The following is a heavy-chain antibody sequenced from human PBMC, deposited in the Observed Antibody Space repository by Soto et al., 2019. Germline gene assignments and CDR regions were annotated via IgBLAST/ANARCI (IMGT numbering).Heavy chain of an antibody. J-gene: IGHJ4*02. CDR3: ARDGGRHSGGIDY. V-gene: IGHV1-69*01. CDR2: IIPIFGTA. D-gene: IGHD1-26*01. CDR1: GGTFSSYS. Sequence: QVQLVQSGAEVKKPGSSVKVSCKASGGTFSSYSINWVRQAPGQGLEWMGEIIPIFGTANYAQKFQGRVTITADESTSAVYMELSSLRAEDTAVYFCARDGGRHSGGIDYWGQGTLVIVSS.